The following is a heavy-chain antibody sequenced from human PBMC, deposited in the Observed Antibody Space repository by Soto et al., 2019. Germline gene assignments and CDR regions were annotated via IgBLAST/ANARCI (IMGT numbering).Heavy chain of an antibody. CDR1: GYSFINNY. CDR3: ARDSSSGWYKDYYYGMDV. J-gene: IGHJ6*02. D-gene: IGHD6-19*01. CDR2: IIPILGIA. Sequence: SVKVSCKAYGYSFINNYVLWVRQAPGQGLEWMGRIIPILGIANYAQKFQGRVTITADKSTSTAYMELSSLRSEDTAVYYCARDSSSGWYKDYYYGMDVWGQGTTVTVSS. V-gene: IGHV1-69*04.